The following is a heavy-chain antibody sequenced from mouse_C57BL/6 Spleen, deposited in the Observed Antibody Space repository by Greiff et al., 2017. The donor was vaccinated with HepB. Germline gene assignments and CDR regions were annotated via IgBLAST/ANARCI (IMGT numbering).Heavy chain of an antibody. D-gene: IGHD1-1*01. J-gene: IGHJ1*03. CDR1: GFNIKDDY. CDR3: APGYGSSPRYFDV. CDR2: IDPENGDT. Sequence: EVQVVESGAELVRPGASVKLSCTASGFNIKDDYMHWVKQRPEQGLEWIGWIDPENGDTEYASKFQGKATITADTSSNTAYLQLSSLTSEDTAVYYCAPGYGSSPRYFDVWGTGTTVTVSS. V-gene: IGHV14-4*01.